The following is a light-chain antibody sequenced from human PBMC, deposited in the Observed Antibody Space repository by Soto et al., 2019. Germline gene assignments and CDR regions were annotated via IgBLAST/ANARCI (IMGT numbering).Light chain of an antibody. V-gene: IGLV2-11*01. CDR1: SSDIGVYNY. J-gene: IGLJ1*01. Sequence: QSALTQPRSVSGSTGQSVVISCTGTSSDIGVYNYVSWYQQHPGKAPKVMIYDVDKRPSGDPDRFSGSKSGNTASLTISDLQTEDEADYYCCSNAGRPDVFGTGSKVTV. CDR2: DVD. CDR3: CSNAGRPDV.